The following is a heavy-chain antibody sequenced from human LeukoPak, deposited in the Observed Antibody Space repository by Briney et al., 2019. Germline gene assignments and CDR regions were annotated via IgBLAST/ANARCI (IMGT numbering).Heavy chain of an antibody. V-gene: IGHV4-34*01. CDR3: ARHPLGKYSYGFLITFDY. Sequence: PSETLSLTCAVYGGSFSGYYWSWIRQPPGKGLEWIGSIYHSGSTYYNPSLKSRVTISVDTSKNQFSLKLSSVTAADTAVYYCARHPLGKYSYGFLITFDYWGQGTLVTVSS. D-gene: IGHD5-18*01. J-gene: IGHJ4*02. CDR2: IYHSGST. CDR1: GGSFSGYY.